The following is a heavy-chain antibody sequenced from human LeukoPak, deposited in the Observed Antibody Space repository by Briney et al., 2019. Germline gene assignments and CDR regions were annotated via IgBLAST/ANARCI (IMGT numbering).Heavy chain of an antibody. CDR3: AREVVSIPSYFES. D-gene: IGHD2-15*01. CDR2: FYRGETT. CDR1: GFTVSSSY. Sequence: GGSLRLSCAASGFTVSSSYMYWVRLAPGKGLEWVSFFYRGETTYYAESVRGRFTISRDISKNTLYLLMNSLIPEDTAVYYCAREVVSIPSYFESWGQGTRVTVSS. J-gene: IGHJ4*02. V-gene: IGHV3-53*01.